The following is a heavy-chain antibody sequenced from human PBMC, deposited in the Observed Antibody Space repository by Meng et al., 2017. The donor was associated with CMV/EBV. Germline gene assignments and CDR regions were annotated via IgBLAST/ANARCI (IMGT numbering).Heavy chain of an antibody. CDR2: IKSKTDGGTT. D-gene: IGHD3-3*01. Sequence: GESLKISCAASGFTFSNAWMSWVRQAPGKGLEWVGRIKSKTDGGTTDYAAPVKGRFTISRDDSKNTPYLQMNSLKTEDTAVYYCTTDPTFTYYDFWSGYYTDYWGQGTLVTVSS. J-gene: IGHJ4*02. CDR1: GFTFSNAW. V-gene: IGHV3-15*01. CDR3: TTDPTFTYYDFWSGYYTDY.